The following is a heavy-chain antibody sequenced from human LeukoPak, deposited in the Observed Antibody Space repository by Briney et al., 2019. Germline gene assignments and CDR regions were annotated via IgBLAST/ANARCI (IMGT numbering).Heavy chain of an antibody. CDR2: ISYDGSNK. D-gene: IGHD3-10*01. Sequence: PGRSLRLSCAASGFTFSSYGMHWVRQAPGKGLEWVAVISYDGSNKYYADSVKGRFTISRDNSKNTLYLQMSSLRSDDTAVYYCVSEERAVKDSWGQGTLVSVSS. J-gene: IGHJ4*02. CDR3: VSEERAVKDS. V-gene: IGHV3-30*03. CDR1: GFTFSSYG.